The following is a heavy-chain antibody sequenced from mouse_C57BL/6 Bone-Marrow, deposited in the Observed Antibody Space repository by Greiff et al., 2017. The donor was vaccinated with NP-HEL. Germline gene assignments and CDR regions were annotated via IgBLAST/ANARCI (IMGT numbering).Heavy chain of an antibody. CDR2: IRSKSNNYAT. V-gene: IGHV10-1*01. CDR3: VRHQALYAMDY. J-gene: IGHJ4*01. CDR1: GFSFNTYA. D-gene: IGHD3-2*02. Sequence: EVQRVESGGGLVQPKGSLKLSCAASGFSFNTYAMNWVRQAPGKGLEWVARIRSKSNNYATYYADSVKDRFTISRDDSESMLYLQMNNLKTEDTAMYYCVRHQALYAMDYWGQGTSVTVSS.